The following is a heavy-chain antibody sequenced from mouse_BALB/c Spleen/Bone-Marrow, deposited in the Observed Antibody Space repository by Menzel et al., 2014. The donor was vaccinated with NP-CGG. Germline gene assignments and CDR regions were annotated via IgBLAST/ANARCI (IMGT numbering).Heavy chain of an antibody. CDR1: GYTFTSYW. Sequence: VQLQQSGAELAKPGASVKMSCKASGYTFTSYWMYWIKQRPGQGLEWIGYINPSTGYTEYNQKFKGKATLTADKSSNTAYMQLGSLTSEDSAVYYCARKGYGNYHYYAMDYWGQGTSVTVSS. CDR3: ARKGYGNYHYYAMDY. D-gene: IGHD2-1*01. CDR2: INPSTGYT. J-gene: IGHJ4*01. V-gene: IGHV1-7*01.